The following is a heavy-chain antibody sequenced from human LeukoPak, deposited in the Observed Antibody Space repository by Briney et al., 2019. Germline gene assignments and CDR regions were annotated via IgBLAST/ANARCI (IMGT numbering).Heavy chain of an antibody. CDR2: INPNSAAT. D-gene: IGHD5-24*01. V-gene: IGHV1-2*02. CDR3: ARPNRGGEMATGVVDY. Sequence: GASVKVSCKASGYTFTGYYMHWVRQAPGQGLEWMGWINPNSAATNYAQKFQGRVTMTRDTSISTAHMELSRLRSDDTAVYYCARPNRGGEMATGVVDYWGQGTLVTVSS. J-gene: IGHJ4*02. CDR1: GYTFTGYY.